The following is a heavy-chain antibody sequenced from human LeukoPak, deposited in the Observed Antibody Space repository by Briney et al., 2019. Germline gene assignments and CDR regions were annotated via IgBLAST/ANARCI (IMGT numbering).Heavy chain of an antibody. CDR2: IYCSGST. J-gene: IGHJ4*02. CDR3: ARMSYDSSGYYGSFDY. D-gene: IGHD3-22*01. CDR1: GGSISSYY. Sequence: SETLSLTCTVSGGSISSYYWSWIRQPPGKGLEWFGYIYCSGSTNYILSIMSRVTISVDTSKTQFSLKLRSVTAADTAVYYCARMSYDSSGYYGSFDYWGQGTLVTVSS. V-gene: IGHV4-59*01.